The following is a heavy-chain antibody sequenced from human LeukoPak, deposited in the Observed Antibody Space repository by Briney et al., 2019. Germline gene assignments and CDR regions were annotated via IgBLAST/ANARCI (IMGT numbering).Heavy chain of an antibody. Sequence: GGSLRLSCAASGFTFSSYWMHWVRQAPGKGLVWVSRINSDGSSTSYADSVKGRFTISRDNAKNTLYLQMNSLRAEDTAVYYCAKAIAVAGHYGMDVWGQGTTVTVSS. J-gene: IGHJ6*02. CDR3: AKAIAVAGHYGMDV. CDR1: GFTFSSYW. CDR2: INSDGSST. V-gene: IGHV3-74*01. D-gene: IGHD6-19*01.